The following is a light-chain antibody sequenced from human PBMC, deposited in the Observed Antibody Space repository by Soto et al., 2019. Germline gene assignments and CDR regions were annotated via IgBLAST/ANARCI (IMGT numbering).Light chain of an antibody. CDR1: SCDVGGYTY. V-gene: IGLV2-11*01. CDR3: CSYAGTYTYV. CDR2: DVS. Sequence: QTVLTQPLSVSGAPGQSVTISCTGTSCDVGGYTYVSWYRHHPGKAPKLIIYDVSKRPSGVPDRFSGSKSGNTASLTISGLQAEDEADYYCCSYAGTYTYVFGTGTKVTVL. J-gene: IGLJ1*01.